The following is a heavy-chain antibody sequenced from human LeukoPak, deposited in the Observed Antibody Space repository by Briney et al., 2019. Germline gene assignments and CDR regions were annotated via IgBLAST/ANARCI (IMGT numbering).Heavy chain of an antibody. D-gene: IGHD2/OR15-2a*01. CDR2: MYYSGST. V-gene: IGHV4-59*01. CDR3: ARVVKGYWYFDL. Sequence: SETLSLTCTVSGGSISSYYWSWIRQPPGKGLEWIGYMYYSGSTNYNPSLKSRVTISVHTSKNQFSLKLSSVTAADAAVYYCARVVKGYWYFDLWGRGTLVTVSS. J-gene: IGHJ2*01. CDR1: GGSISSYY.